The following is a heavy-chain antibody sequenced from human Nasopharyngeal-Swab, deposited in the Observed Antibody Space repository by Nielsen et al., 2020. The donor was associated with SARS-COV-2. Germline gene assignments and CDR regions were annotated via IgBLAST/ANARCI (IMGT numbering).Heavy chain of an antibody. Sequence: WIRQPPGKGLEWIGDIYNSGSTNYNPSLKSRVTISVDTFKNQFSLKLSSVTAADTAVYYCAGYCSSTSCYGSYYFDYWGQGTLVTVSS. D-gene: IGHD2-2*01. CDR2: IYNSGST. J-gene: IGHJ4*02. V-gene: IGHV4-59*12. CDR3: AGYCSSTSCYGSYYFDY.